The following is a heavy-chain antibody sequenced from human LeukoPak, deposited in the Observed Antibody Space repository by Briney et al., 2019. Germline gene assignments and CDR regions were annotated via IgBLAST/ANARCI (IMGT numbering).Heavy chain of an antibody. CDR2: ISWNSGGI. J-gene: IGHJ3*02. D-gene: IGHD1-26*01. CDR3: ATTSGSYYHAFDI. CDR1: GFNFDEFA. Sequence: GGSLRLSCAASGFNFDEFAMHWVRQAPGKGLEWVSGISWNSGGIGYADSVKGRFTISRDNAKNSLYLQMNSLRAEDTAVYYCATTSGSYYHAFDIWGQGTMVTVSS. V-gene: IGHV3-9*01.